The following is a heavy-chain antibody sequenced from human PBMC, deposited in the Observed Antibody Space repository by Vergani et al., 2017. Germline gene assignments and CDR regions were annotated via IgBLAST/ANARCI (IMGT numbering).Heavy chain of an antibody. J-gene: IGHJ4*02. V-gene: IGHV4-59*01. CDR3: ARGVVPAALYFDY. CDR2: IYYSGST. CDR1: GGSISSYY. D-gene: IGHD2-2*01. Sequence: QVQLQESGPGLVKPSETLSLTCTVSGGSISSYYWSWIRQPPGKGLEWIGDIYYSGSTNYNPSLKSRVTISVDTSKNQFSLKLSSVTAADTAVYYCARGVVPAALYFDYWGRGTLVTVSS.